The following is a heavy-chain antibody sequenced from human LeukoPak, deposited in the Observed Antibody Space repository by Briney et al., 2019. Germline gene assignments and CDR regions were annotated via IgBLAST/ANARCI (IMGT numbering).Heavy chain of an antibody. J-gene: IGHJ4*02. CDR2: ISWNSGSI. Sequence: GGSLRLSCAASGFTFDDYAMHWVRQAPGKGLEWVSGISWNSGSIGYADSVKGRFTISRDNAKNSLYLQMNSLRAEDTALYYCAKDFSPHPFEVTFGLWGQGTLVTVSS. CDR1: GFTFDDYA. D-gene: IGHD3-16*01. V-gene: IGHV3-9*01. CDR3: AKDFSPHPFEVTFGL.